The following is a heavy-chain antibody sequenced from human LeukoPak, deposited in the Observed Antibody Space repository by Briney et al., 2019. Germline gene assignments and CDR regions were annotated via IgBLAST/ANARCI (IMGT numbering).Heavy chain of an antibody. CDR2: INSDGSTT. Sequence: GGSLRLSCAASGFTINSYWMHWVRQAPGKGLVWVSRINSDGSTTTYADSVKGRFTISRDNSKNTLYLQMNSLRAEDTAVYYCAKDLGGQWLVVYGMDVWGQGTTVTVSS. D-gene: IGHD6-19*01. CDR1: GFTINSYW. J-gene: IGHJ6*02. CDR3: AKDLGGQWLVVYGMDV. V-gene: IGHV3-74*01.